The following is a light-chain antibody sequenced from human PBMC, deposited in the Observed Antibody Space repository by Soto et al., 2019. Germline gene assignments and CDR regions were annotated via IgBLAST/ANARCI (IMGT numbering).Light chain of an antibody. V-gene: IGKV1-12*01. J-gene: IGKJ1*01. CDR1: QGISSW. CDR3: QQSYSTPWT. CDR2: AAS. Sequence: IEVSQSPYSVSSSVGARVTINCLASQGISSWLAWYQQKPGKAPKLLIYAASSLQSGVPSRFSGSGSGTDFTLTISSLQPEDFATYYCQQSYSTPWTFGQGTKVDI.